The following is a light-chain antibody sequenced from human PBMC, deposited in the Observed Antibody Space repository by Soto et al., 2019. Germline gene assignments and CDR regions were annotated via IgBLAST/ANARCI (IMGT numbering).Light chain of an antibody. CDR1: LSVFFTSNNKNY. CDR3: QQYYSTPRT. Sequence: DIVMTQSPDSLAVSLGGRATINCKSSLSVFFTSNNKNYLAWYQQKPGQPPKLLLHWASTRESGVPDRFSGSGSGTDFTLTISRLQAEDVALYYCQQYYSTPRTFGQGTKVELK. V-gene: IGKV4-1*01. J-gene: IGKJ1*01. CDR2: WAS.